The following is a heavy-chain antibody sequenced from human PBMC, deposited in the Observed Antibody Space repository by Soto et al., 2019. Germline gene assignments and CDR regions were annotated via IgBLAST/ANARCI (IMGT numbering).Heavy chain of an antibody. J-gene: IGHJ3*01. CDR1: GFSFSKFA. CDR2: ISGDGEST. Sequence: EVQLLESGGGVVQPGGALRLSCAASGFSFSKFAVSWVRQAPGKGLEWVSAISGDGESTFYVDSVKGRFTISRDNSKNDLFLQMNALRVEDTAVYYCASDWGDDSAFYDAFQVWGQGTMVSVSS. D-gene: IGHD3-22*01. V-gene: IGHV3-23*01. CDR3: ASDWGDDSAFYDAFQV.